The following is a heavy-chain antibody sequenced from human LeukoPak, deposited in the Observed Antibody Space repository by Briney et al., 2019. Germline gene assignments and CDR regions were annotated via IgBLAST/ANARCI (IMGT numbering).Heavy chain of an antibody. CDR1: GFTISSYA. V-gene: IGHV3-23*01. CDR3: AKDLPSNMAVASYYFDY. D-gene: IGHD6-19*01. Sequence: GGSLRLSCAASGFTISSYAMSWVRLAPGKGLEWVSGISGSGGSTHNADPVKGRFTISRDNSKNTLYLQMNSLRGEDTAEYYCAKDLPSNMAVASYYFDYWGQGTLVTVSS. CDR2: ISGSGGST. J-gene: IGHJ4*02.